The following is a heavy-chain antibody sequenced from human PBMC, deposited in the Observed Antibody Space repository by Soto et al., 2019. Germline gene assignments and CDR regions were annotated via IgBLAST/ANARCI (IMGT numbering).Heavy chain of an antibody. V-gene: IGHV4-34*01. CDR2: INHSGSA. Sequence: QAQLQQWGAGLLKPSETLSLTCAVYGGSFSGYYWSWIRQPPGKGLEWIGEINHSGSANYNPSLKRRVTISADTSKKQFSLKLRSVTAADTAVYYCASKVFRSLEWSLSWGQGTLVTVSS. CDR3: ASKVFRSLEWSLS. J-gene: IGHJ5*02. CDR1: GGSFSGYY. D-gene: IGHD3-3*01.